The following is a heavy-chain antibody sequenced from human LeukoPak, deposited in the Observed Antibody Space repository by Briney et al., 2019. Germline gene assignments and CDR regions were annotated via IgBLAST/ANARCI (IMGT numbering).Heavy chain of an antibody. CDR3: AGANLRFLEWLPFDY. D-gene: IGHD3-3*01. Sequence: GASVKVSCKASGYTFTSYYMHWVRQVPGQGLEWMGWINPNSGGTNYAQKFRGRVTMTRDTSISTAYMELSRLRSDDTAVYYCAGANLRFLEWLPFDYWGQGTLVTVSS. V-gene: IGHV1-2*02. J-gene: IGHJ4*02. CDR2: INPNSGGT. CDR1: GYTFTSYY.